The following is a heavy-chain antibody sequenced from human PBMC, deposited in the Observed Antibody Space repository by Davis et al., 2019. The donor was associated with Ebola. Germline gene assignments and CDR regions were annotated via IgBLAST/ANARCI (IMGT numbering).Heavy chain of an antibody. CDR2: ISAYNGNT. CDR3: ARYSGTHSDY. D-gene: IGHD1-26*01. J-gene: IGHJ4*02. V-gene: IGHV1-18*01. Sequence: AASVKVSCKASGYTFTSYGISWVLQAPGQGLEWMGWISAYNGNTNYAQKLQGRVTMTRDTSTSTVYIELSSLRSEDTAVYYCARYSGTHSDYWGQGTLVTVSS. CDR1: GYTFTSYG.